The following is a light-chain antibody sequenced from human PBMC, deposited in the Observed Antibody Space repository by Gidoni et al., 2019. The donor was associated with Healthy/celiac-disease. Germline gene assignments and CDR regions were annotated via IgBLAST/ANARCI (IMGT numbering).Light chain of an antibody. V-gene: IGKV4-1*01. J-gene: IGKJ1*01. CDR1: QSVLYSSNNKNY. Sequence: DIVMTQSPDSLAVSLGERATINCKSSQSVLYSSNNKNYLAWHQQKPGQPPKLLIYWASTRESGVPDRFSGSGSGTDFPLTISSLQAEDVAVYYCQQYYSTPRTFGQGTKVEIK. CDR2: WAS. CDR3: QQYYSTPRT.